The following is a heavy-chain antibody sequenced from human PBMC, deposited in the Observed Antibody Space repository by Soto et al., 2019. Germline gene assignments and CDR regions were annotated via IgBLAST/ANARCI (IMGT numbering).Heavy chain of an antibody. CDR2: IYPGDSDT. D-gene: IGHD3-16*02. V-gene: IGHV5-51*01. J-gene: IGHJ4*02. CDR3: ARHPNFHYIWGSYRQTYFDY. Sequence: PGESLKISCKGSGYSFTSYWIGWVRQMPGKGLEWMGIIYPGDSDTRYSPSFQGQVTISADKSISTAYLQWSSLKASDTAMYYCARHPNFHYIWGSYRQTYFDYWGQGTLVTVSS. CDR1: GYSFTSYW.